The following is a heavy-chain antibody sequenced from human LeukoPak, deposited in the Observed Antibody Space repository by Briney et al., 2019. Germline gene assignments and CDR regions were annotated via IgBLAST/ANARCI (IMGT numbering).Heavy chain of an antibody. J-gene: IGHJ6*03. CDR1: GFTFSDYY. Sequence: GGTLRLSCAASGFTFSDYYMSWIRHAPGKGLEWVSYISSSGSTIYYADSVKGRFTISRDNAKNSLYLQMNSLRAEDTAVYYCARDRGRFLELFYYYYYYMDVWGKGTTVTVSS. V-gene: IGHV3-11*04. D-gene: IGHD3-3*01. CDR3: ARDRGRFLELFYYYYYYMDV. CDR2: ISSSGSTI.